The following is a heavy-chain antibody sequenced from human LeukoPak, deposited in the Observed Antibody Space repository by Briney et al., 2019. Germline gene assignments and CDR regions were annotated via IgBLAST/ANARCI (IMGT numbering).Heavy chain of an antibody. CDR2: IKQDGREK. D-gene: IGHD1-26*01. J-gene: IGHJ6*02. CDR3: ARESREGRTDVPNYGMDV. Sequence: HPGGSLRLSCAASGFTFSSYSMNWVRQAPGKGLEWVANIKQDGREKYYVDSVEGRFTISRDNAKNSLYLQMNSLRAEDTAVYYCARESREGRTDVPNYGMDVWGQGTTVTVSS. V-gene: IGHV3-7*01. CDR1: GFTFSSYS.